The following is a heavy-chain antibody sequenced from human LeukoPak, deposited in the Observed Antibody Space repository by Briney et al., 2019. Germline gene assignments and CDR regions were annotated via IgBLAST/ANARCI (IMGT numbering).Heavy chain of an antibody. D-gene: IGHD5-24*01. V-gene: IGHV7-4-1*02. CDR2: INTNTGNP. CDR3: AREMATIREGPDAFDI. J-gene: IGHJ3*02. Sequence: ASVKVSCKASGYTFTSYAMNWVRQAPGQGLEWMGWINTNTGNPTYAQGFTGRFVFSLDTSVSTAYLQISSLKAEDTAVYYCAREMATIREGPDAFDIWGQGTMVTVSP. CDR1: GYTFTSYA.